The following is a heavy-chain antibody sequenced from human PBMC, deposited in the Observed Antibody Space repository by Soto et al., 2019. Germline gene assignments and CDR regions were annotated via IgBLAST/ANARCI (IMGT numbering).Heavy chain of an antibody. CDR1: GFTFSDYT. CDR2: ISRSGIYL. D-gene: IGHD5-12*01. Sequence: GGSLRLSCAASGFTFSDYTMNWVRQAPGKGLEWVSSISRSGIYLYNVDSVKGRFTISRDNAENSLYLQLNSLRAEDTAVYFCARDGYGEYLLDFWGQGSLDIGSS. CDR3: ARDGYGEYLLDF. V-gene: IGHV3-21*01. J-gene: IGHJ4*02.